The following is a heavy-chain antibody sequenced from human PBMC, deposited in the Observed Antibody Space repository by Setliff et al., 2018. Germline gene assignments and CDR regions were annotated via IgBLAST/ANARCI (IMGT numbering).Heavy chain of an antibody. D-gene: IGHD3-22*01. CDR3: ARVVGYYDSSGYYYVKWFDP. CDR2: IYYSGST. J-gene: IGHJ5*02. V-gene: IGHV4-59*01. Sequence: SETLSLTCTVSGGSISSYYWSWIRQPPGKGLEWIGYIYYSGSTNYNPSLKSRVTISVDTSKNQFSLKLSSVTAADTAVYYCARVVGYYDSSGYYYVKWFDPWGQGTLVTSPQ. CDR1: GGSISSYY.